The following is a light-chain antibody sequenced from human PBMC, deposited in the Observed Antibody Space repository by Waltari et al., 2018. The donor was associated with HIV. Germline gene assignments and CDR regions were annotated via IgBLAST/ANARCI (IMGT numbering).Light chain of an antibody. J-gene: IGKJ1*01. Sequence: DIQMTQSPSSLSASVGDRVTITCRASQSTSSYLNWYQQKPGKAPKLLIYAASSLQSGVPSRFSGSGSGTDVTRTISSLQPEDFATYYCQQTYSTPPTFGQGTKVEIK. CDR3: QQTYSTPPT. CDR2: AAS. CDR1: QSTSSY. V-gene: IGKV1-39*01.